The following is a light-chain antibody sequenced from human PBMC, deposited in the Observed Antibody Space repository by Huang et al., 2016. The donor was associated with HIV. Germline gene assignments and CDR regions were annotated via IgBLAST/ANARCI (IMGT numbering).Light chain of an antibody. CDR1: QSVSSY. Sequence: EVVLTQSPVTLSLSPGEVATLSCRASQSVSSYLAWYQQKPGQAPRPLIYDTSRRATDIPARFSGSGSGTDFTLTITSLEPEDFAVYYCQQRSNWPYTFGQGTKLDIK. J-gene: IGKJ2*01. CDR2: DTS. CDR3: QQRSNWPYT. V-gene: IGKV3-11*01.